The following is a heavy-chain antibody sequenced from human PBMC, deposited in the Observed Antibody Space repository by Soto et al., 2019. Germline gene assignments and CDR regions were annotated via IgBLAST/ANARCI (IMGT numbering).Heavy chain of an antibody. CDR2: IIPIFGTA. Sequence: ASVKVSCKASGGTFSSYAISWVRQAPGQGLEWMGGIIPIFGTANYAQKFQGRVTITADESTSTAYIELSSLRSEDTAVYYCARVVVAASYYYYGMDVWGQGTTVTVSS. CDR3: ARVVVAASYYYYGMDV. D-gene: IGHD2-15*01. J-gene: IGHJ6*02. CDR1: GGTFSSYA. V-gene: IGHV1-69*13.